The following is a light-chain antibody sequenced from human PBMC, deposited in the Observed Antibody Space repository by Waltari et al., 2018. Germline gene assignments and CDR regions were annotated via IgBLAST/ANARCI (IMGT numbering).Light chain of an antibody. J-gene: IGKJ1*01. V-gene: IGKV4-1*01. CDR1: LSVSNRSNNKNF. Sequence: DIVMTQTPTPLPLSLGDMVTISCQYILSVSNRSNNKNFLAWYHLKPGQPLKLRMYWASTRESGVPDRFSGSGSGTNFTLTISSLQAEDVAIYYCQQYYGTFLTFGQGTKLEI. CDR3: QQYYGTFLT. CDR2: WAS.